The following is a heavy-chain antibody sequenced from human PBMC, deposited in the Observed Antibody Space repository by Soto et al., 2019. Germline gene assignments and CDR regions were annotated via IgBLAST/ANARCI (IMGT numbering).Heavy chain of an antibody. J-gene: IGHJ4*02. CDR1: GFTFSSYG. CDR2: MSDDGSNK. CDR3: AKDPSSGWNRNIDY. V-gene: IGHV3-30*18. Sequence: QVELVESGGGVVQPGRSLRLSCAASGFTFSSYGMHWVRQAPGKGLEWVAFMSDDGSNKYYAESVKGRFTISRDNSKNTLYLQVSSLRAEDTAVYYCAKDPSSGWNRNIDYWGQGTLVTVSS. D-gene: IGHD6-19*01.